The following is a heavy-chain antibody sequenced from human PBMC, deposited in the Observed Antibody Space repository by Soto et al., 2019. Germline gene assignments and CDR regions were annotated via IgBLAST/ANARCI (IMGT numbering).Heavy chain of an antibody. CDR1: GFTFSSYG. J-gene: IGHJ6*02. CDR3: AREEVGALMYYGMDV. V-gene: IGHV3-33*01. Sequence: GGSLRLSCAASGFTFSSYGMHWVRQAPGKGLEWVAVIWYDGSNKYYADSVKGRFTISRDNSKNTLYLQMNSLRAEDTVVYYCAREEVGALMYYGMDVWGQGTTVTVSS. CDR2: IWYDGSNK. D-gene: IGHD1-26*01.